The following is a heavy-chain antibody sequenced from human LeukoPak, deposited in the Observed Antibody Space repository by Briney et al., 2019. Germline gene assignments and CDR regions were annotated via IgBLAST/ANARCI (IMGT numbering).Heavy chain of an antibody. V-gene: IGHV4-61*08. CDR2: IYYSVST. D-gene: IGHD3-10*01. J-gene: IGHJ5*02. CDR3: ARGGRGRNWFDP. CDR1: GDSVASGGYY. Sequence: SETLSLTCTVSGDSVASGGYYWNWIRQPPGKGLEWIGYIYYSVSTNYNRSLKSRVTISVDTSENQFSLKLTSVTAADTAVYYCARGGRGRNWFDPWGQGTLVTVSS.